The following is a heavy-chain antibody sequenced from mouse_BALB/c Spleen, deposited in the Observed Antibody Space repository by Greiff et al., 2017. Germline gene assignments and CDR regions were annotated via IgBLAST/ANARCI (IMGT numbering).Heavy chain of an antibody. V-gene: IGHV1-80*01. CDR1: GYAFSSYW. Sequence: QVQLQQSGAELVRPGSSVKISCKASGYAFSSYWMNWVKQRPGQGLEWIGQIYPGDGDTNYNGKFKGKATLTADKSSSTAYMQLSSLTSEDSAVYFFASYYRYALFAYWGQGTLVTVSA. CDR2: IYPGDGDT. J-gene: IGHJ3*01. D-gene: IGHD2-14*01. CDR3: ASYYRYALFAY.